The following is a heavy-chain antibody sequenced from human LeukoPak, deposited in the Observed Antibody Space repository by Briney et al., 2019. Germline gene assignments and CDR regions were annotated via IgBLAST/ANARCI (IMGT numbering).Heavy chain of an antibody. CDR3: AKRYGSYYYYMDI. J-gene: IGHJ6*03. V-gene: IGHV3-9*01. D-gene: IGHD3-10*01. Sequence: GGSLRLSCAASGFTFDDYAMHWVRQAPGKGLEWVSGISWNSGSIGYADSVKGRFTISRDNAKNSLYLEMNSLRVEDTAVYYCAKRYGSYYYYMDIWGKGTTVTVSS. CDR1: GFTFDDYA. CDR2: ISWNSGSI.